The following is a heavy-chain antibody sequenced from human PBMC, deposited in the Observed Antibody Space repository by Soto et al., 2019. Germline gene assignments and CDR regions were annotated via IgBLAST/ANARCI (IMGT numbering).Heavy chain of an antibody. CDR2: IIPILGIA. CDR3: ARAAYCSSTSCTYFDY. CDR1: GGTFSSYT. J-gene: IGHJ4*02. Sequence: ASVKVSCKASGGTFSSYTISWVRQAPGQGLEWMGRIIPILGIANYAQKFQGRVTITADKSTSTAYMELSSLRSEDTAVYYCARAAYCSSTSCTYFDYWGQGTLVTVSS. V-gene: IGHV1-69*02. D-gene: IGHD2-2*01.